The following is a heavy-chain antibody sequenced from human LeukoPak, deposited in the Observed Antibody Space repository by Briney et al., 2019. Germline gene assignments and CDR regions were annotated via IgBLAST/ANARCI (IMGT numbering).Heavy chain of an antibody. Sequence: ASGTVSFTSAGYDFTSSGITWVRQAPGQGIEWMGWMSPYNGNTRYVQKLKGRVTMTTDRSTSTAYMELRSLRFEDTDVYYCARGGAGRGWY. V-gene: IGHV1-18*01. CDR2: MSPYNGNT. J-gene: IGHJ2*01. CDR1: GYDFTSSG. CDR3: ARGGAGRGWY. D-gene: IGHD1-26*01.